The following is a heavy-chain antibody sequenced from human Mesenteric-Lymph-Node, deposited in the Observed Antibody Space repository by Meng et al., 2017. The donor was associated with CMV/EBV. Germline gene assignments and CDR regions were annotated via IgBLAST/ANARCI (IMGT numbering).Heavy chain of an antibody. Sequence: GESLKISCAASGFTFSSYSMNWVRQAPGKGLEWVSGLSGSGSSTYYADSVKGRFTISRDNSKSTLYLQMKSLGAEDTAVYYCAKVGGWIAAAGSLDYWGQGTLVTVSS. J-gene: IGHJ4*02. CDR1: GFTFSSYS. CDR3: AKVGGWIAAAGSLDY. V-gene: IGHV3-23*01. D-gene: IGHD6-13*01. CDR2: LSGSGSST.